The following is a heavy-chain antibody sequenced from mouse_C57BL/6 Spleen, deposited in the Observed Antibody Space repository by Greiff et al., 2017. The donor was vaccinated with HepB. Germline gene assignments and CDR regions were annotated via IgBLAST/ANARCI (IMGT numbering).Heavy chain of an antibody. D-gene: IGHD2-4*01. CDR2: IYPRSGNT. V-gene: IGHV1-81*01. J-gene: IGHJ3*01. CDR1: GYTFTSYG. CDR3: SLYDYDAWFAY. Sequence: VQLQQSGAELARPGASVKLSCKASGYTFTSYGISWVKQRTGQGLEWIGEIYPRSGNTYYNEKFKGKATLTADKSSSTAYMELRSLTSEDSAVYFWSLYDYDAWFAYGGQGTLVTVSA.